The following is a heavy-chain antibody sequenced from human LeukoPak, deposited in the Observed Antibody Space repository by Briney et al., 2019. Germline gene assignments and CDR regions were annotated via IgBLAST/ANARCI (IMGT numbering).Heavy chain of an antibody. V-gene: IGHV1-2*02. CDR1: GYTFTSYY. J-gene: IGHJ3*02. D-gene: IGHD3-3*01. CDR3: ASSLLRFLEWLPRRHDAFDI. Sequence: ASVKVSCKASGYTFTSYYMHWVRQAPGQGLEWMGWINPNSGGTNYAQKFQGRVTMTRDTSISTAYMELSRLRSDDTAVYYCASSLLRFLEWLPRRHDAFDIWGQGTMVTVSS. CDR2: INPNSGGT.